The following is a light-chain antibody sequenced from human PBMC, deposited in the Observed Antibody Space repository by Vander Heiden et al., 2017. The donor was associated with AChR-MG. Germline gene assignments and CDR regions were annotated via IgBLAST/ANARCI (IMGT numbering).Light chain of an antibody. CDR3: SSYTSTTPVV. J-gene: IGLJ2*01. V-gene: IGLV2-14*03. CDR1: SSDVGGYNY. CDR2: DVS. Sequence: QSALTQPASVSGSPGQSITISCTGTSSDVGGYNYVSWYQQHPGKAPKLMIHDVSNRPSGVSNRFSGSKSGNTASLTISGLQAEDEADYYCSSYTSTTPVVFGGGTKLT.